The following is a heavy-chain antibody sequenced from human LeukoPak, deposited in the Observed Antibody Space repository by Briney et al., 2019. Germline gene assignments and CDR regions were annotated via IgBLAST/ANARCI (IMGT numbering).Heavy chain of an antibody. Sequence: SQTLSLTSAISRDSVSSTSAAWGWIRQSPSRGLEWQGRKYYRSGGYNEYALSVESRITINPDTSKNQVSLQLTSVTPEDTAVYYCSRELAGGPVDYWAQGTLVTVSS. CDR3: SRELAGGPVDY. V-gene: IGHV6-1*01. CDR2: KYYRSGGYN. D-gene: IGHD3-10*01. J-gene: IGHJ4*02. CDR1: RDSVSSTSAA.